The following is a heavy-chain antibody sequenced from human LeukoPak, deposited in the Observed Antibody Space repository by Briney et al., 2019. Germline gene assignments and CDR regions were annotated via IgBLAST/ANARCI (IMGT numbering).Heavy chain of an antibody. D-gene: IGHD3-10*01. J-gene: IGHJ4*02. CDR3: ARGRFGELIFDY. V-gene: IGHV4-34*01. Sequence: SETLSLTCAVYGGSFSGYYWSWIRQPPGKGLEWIGEINHSGSTNYNPSLKSRVTISVDTSKNQFSLNLNSVTAADTAVYYCARGRFGELIFDYWGQGTLVTVSS. CDR2: INHSGST. CDR1: GGSFSGYY.